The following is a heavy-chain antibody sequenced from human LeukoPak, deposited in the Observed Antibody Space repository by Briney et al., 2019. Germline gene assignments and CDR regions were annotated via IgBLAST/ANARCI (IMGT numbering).Heavy chain of an antibody. CDR3: ARTGSYYPEYYFDY. CDR1: GYTFTNHA. D-gene: IGHD1-26*01. J-gene: IGHJ4*02. Sequence: ASVKVSCKASGYTFTNHAINWVRQAPGQGLEYMGWIDTNTGNPSYAQAFTGRIVFSLDTSVSTAYLEIRSLKAEDSAVYFCARTGSYYPEYYFDYWGQGTLVTVSS. CDR2: IDTNTGNP. V-gene: IGHV7-4-1*02.